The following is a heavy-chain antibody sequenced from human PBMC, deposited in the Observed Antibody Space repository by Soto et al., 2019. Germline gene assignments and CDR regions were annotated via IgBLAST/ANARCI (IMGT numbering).Heavy chain of an antibody. V-gene: IGHV1-69*06. D-gene: IGHD3-10*01. J-gene: IGHJ6*02. Sequence: QVQLVQSGAEVKQPGSSVKVSCKVSGDTFKSYRFSWVRQAPGQGLEWMGGITPVFGTPDYAQKFQGRVTVTADRSTSTVYMELSRLKSEDSAVYYCARDLPSLEIRSYGMDVWGQGTTVTVSS. CDR3: ARDLPSLEIRSYGMDV. CDR1: GDTFKSYR. CDR2: ITPVFGTP.